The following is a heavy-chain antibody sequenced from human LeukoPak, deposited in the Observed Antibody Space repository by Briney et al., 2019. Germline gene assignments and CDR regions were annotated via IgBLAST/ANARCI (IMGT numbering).Heavy chain of an antibody. CDR3: ARDVQAGPGY. J-gene: IGHJ4*02. CDR1: GFTFSSYW. CDR2: INGDGSST. D-gene: IGHD6-19*01. V-gene: IGHV3-74*01. Sequence: GGSLRLSCVASGFTFSSYWMHWVRQAPGKGLVWVSRINGDGSSTTYADSVKGRFTISRDNAKDTLYLQMNSLRAEDTAVYYCARDVQAGPGYWGQGSLVTVSS.